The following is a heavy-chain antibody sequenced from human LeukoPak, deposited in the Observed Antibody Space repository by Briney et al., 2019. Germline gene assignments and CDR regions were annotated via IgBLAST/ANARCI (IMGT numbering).Heavy chain of an antibody. D-gene: IGHD3-22*01. CDR1: GFTVSSNY. J-gene: IGHJ4*02. CDR3: VRDDDRPDNGLDY. Sequence: GSLRLSCAVSGFTVSSNYMSWVRQAPGKELEWVSVIYSGGSTHYADSVKGRFTISRDNSKNTVFLQMNSLRAEDTAVYYCVRDDDRPDNGLDYWGQGTLVTVSS. V-gene: IGHV3-53*01. CDR2: IYSGGST.